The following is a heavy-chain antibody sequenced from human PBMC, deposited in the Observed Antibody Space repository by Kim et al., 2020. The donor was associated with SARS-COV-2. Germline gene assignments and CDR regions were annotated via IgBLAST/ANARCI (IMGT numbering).Heavy chain of an antibody. J-gene: IGHJ5*02. Sequence: SVRGRFTISRDNYKTPLYLQMNSLRAEDTAVYYCARVPVYGDYGGGWFDPWGQGTLVTVSS. CDR3: ARVPVYGDYGGGWFDP. D-gene: IGHD4-17*01. V-gene: IGHV3-53*01.